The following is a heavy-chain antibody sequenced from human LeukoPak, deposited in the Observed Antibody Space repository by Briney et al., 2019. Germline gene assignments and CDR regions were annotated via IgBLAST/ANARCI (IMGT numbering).Heavy chain of an antibody. J-gene: IGHJ4*02. D-gene: IGHD3-10*01. V-gene: IGHV1-3*01. CDR1: GYTFTTYP. CDR2: INAGNGNT. CDR3: AREGVYYNSGSFYFDY. Sequence: GASVTVSCKVSGYTFTTYPMHWLRQAPGQGLEWMGLINAGNGNTKYSQRFQDRVTITRDTSANIVYMELSSLRSEDTAVYYCAREGVYYNSGSFYFDYWGQGTLVTVSS.